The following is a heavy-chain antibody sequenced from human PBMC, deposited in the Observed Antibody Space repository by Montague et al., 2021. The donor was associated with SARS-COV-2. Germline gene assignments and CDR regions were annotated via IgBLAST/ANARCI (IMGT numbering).Heavy chain of an antibody. CDR3: AKDKGSGFSGWSAEYFDY. CDR1: GFTFGDYA. D-gene: IGHD6-19*01. V-gene: IGHV3-9*01. J-gene: IGHJ4*02. Sequence: SLRLSCAASGFTFGDYAMHWVRQAPGKGLEWVSGISWNSGSTGYADSVKGRFTISRDNAKNSLYLQMNSLRAEDTALYYCAKDKGSGFSGWSAEYFDYWGQGTLVTVSS. CDR2: ISWNSGST.